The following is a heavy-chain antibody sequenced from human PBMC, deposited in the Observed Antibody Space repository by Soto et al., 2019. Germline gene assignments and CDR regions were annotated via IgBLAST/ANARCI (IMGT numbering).Heavy chain of an antibody. J-gene: IGHJ5*02. CDR3: AIFIAAAGPVGDNWFDP. V-gene: IGHV1-8*01. Sequence: ASVKVSCKASGYTFTSYDINWVRQATGQGLEWMGWMNPNSGNTGYAQKFQGRVTMTRNTSISTAHMELSSLRSEDTAVYYCAIFIAAAGPVGDNWFDPWGQGTLVTVSS. CDR1: GYTFTSYD. D-gene: IGHD6-13*01. CDR2: MNPNSGNT.